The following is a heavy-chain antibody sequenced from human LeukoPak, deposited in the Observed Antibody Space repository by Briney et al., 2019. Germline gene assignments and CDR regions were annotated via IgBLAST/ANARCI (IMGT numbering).Heavy chain of an antibody. CDR2: IYYSGST. CDR3: ARGQTVTTIYYFDY. Sequence: PSETLSLTCTVSGGSISSSSYYWGWIRQPPGKGLEWIGSIYYSGSTYYNPSLKSRVTISVDTSKNQFSLKLSSVTAADTAVYYCARGQTVTTIYYFDYWGQGTLVTVSS. D-gene: IGHD4-17*01. CDR1: GGSISSSSYY. J-gene: IGHJ4*02. V-gene: IGHV4-39*07.